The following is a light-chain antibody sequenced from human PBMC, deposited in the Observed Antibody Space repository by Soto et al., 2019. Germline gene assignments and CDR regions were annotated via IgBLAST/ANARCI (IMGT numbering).Light chain of an antibody. V-gene: IGLV2-23*02. Sequence: QSVLTQPASVSGSPGQSITISCTGTSSDVGNYNLVSWYQQHPGKAPKLMIYEVSKQPSGVSNRFSGSKSGNTASLTISGLQAEDEADYYCCSYAGSSTHVVFGGGTQLTVL. CDR1: SSDVGNYNL. CDR2: EVS. CDR3: CSYAGSSTHVV. J-gene: IGLJ2*01.